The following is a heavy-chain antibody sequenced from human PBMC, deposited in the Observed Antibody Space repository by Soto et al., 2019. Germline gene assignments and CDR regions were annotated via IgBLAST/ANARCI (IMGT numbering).Heavy chain of an antibody. D-gene: IGHD2-15*01. CDR2: IYYNGST. Sequence: QVQLQESGPGLVKPSQTLSLTCTVSGGSISSGDYYWSWIRQPPGKGLEWIGYIYYNGSTYYNPSLKSRVTISVDTSKNQFSLKLSSVTAADTAVYYCARYRIDLLWYFDYWGQGTLVTVSS. CDR1: GGSISSGDYY. V-gene: IGHV4-30-4*01. J-gene: IGHJ4*02. CDR3: ARYRIDLLWYFDY.